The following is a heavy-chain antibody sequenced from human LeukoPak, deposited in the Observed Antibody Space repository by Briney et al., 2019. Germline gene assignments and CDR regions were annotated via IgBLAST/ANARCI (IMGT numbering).Heavy chain of an antibody. CDR3: AKWGYYYDRSGYSDTVDY. V-gene: IGHV3-23*01. J-gene: IGHJ4*02. CDR2: ISSSGSGDNT. D-gene: IGHD3-22*01. Sequence: AGGSLRLSCAASGVTLSTYAMSWARQAPGKGLEWVSGISSSGSGDNTYYADSVKGRFTISRDSSKNTLYLQMNSLRAEDTAVYYCAKWGYYYDRSGYSDTVDYWGQGTLVTVSS. CDR1: GVTLSTYA.